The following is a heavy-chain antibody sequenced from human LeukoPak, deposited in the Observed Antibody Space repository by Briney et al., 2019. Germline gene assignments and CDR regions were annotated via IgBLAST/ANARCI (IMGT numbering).Heavy chain of an antibody. CDR3: ARNYDSSGYYSGDYYYYGMDV. V-gene: IGHV1-69*04. CDR2: IIPILGIA. D-gene: IGHD3-22*01. Sequence: GSSVKVSCKASGGTFSSYAISWVRQAPGQGLEWMGRIIPILGIANYAQKFQGRVTITADKSTSTAYMELSSLRSEDTAVYYCARNYDSSGYYSGDYYYYGMDVWGQGTTVTVSS. J-gene: IGHJ6*02. CDR1: GGTFSSYA.